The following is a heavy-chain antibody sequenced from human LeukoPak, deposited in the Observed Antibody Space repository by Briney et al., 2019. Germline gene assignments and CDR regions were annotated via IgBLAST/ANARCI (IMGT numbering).Heavy chain of an antibody. Sequence: GGSPRLSCAASGFTFSSYAMHWVRQAPGKGLKWVAVISYDGSNKYYADSVKGRFTISRDNSKNTLYLQMNSLRAEDTAVYYCARDGTASGKFDYWGQGTLVTVSS. D-gene: IGHD1-7*01. CDR3: ARDGTASGKFDY. CDR1: GFTFSSYA. CDR2: ISYDGSNK. J-gene: IGHJ4*02. V-gene: IGHV3-30*04.